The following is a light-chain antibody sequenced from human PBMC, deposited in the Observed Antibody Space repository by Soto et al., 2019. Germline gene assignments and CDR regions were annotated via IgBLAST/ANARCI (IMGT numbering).Light chain of an antibody. V-gene: IGKV1-33*01. CDR3: QQYDNLLN. CDR2: DAS. Sequence: IQMTQSPSSLSASVGDRVTITCQASQDIITYLNWYQQKPGKAPKLLIYDASNLETGGTSRFSGSRSGTDFSFTSRSLQSEDSETYYCQQYDNLLNFGGGTKVEIK. CDR1: QDIITY. J-gene: IGKJ4*01.